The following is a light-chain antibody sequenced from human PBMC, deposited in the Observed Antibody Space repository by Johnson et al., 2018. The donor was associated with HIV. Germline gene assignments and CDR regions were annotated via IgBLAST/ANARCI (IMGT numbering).Light chain of an antibody. V-gene: IGLV1-51*02. Sequence: QSVLTQPPSVSAAPGQTVTISCSGSSSNIGNNYVSWYQQLPGTAPKLLIFENNKRPSGIPDRFSGSKSGTSATLGITGLTTGDEADYYCGTWDSSLSADYGFGTGTKVTVL. CDR2: ENN. CDR3: GTWDSSLSADYG. J-gene: IGLJ1*01. CDR1: SSNIGNNY.